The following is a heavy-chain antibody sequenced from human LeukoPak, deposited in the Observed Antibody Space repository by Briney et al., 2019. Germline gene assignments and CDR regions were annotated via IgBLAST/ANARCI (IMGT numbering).Heavy chain of an antibody. CDR1: GYSFTSYW. CDR3: ARPRGTLYDAFDI. Sequence: GESLKISCKGSGYSFTSYWIAWVRQMPGKGLEWMGIIYLGDSDTRYSPSFQGQVTISADKSISTAFPQWSSLKASDTAMYYCARPRGTLYDAFDIWGQGTMVTVSS. D-gene: IGHD3-16*01. CDR2: IYLGDSDT. J-gene: IGHJ3*02. V-gene: IGHV5-51*01.